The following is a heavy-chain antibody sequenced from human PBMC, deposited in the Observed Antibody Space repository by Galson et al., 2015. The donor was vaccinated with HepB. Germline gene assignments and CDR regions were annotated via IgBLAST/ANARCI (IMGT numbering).Heavy chain of an antibody. CDR3: TTEDDSSSWYAY. CDR1: GFTFNTAW. V-gene: IGHV3-15*01. CDR2: IKSKNDGGTI. J-gene: IGHJ4*02. D-gene: IGHD6-13*01. Sequence: SLRLSCAASGFTFNTAWMNWVRQAPGKGLEWVGRIKSKNDGGTIAYAAPVKGRFTISRDDSRDTLFLHMNNLKTEDTAVYYCTTEDDSSSWYAYWGQGTLVTVSS.